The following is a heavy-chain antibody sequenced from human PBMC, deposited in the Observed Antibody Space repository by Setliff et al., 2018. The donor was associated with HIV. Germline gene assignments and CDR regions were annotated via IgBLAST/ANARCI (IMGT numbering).Heavy chain of an antibody. D-gene: IGHD3-3*01. CDR2: IIPIFGTA. J-gene: IGHJ3*02. CDR1: GGTFSSYA. CDR3: ARDRVRITIFGANDASDI. Sequence: SVKVSCKASGGTFSSYAISWVRQAPGQGLEWMGRIIPIFGTANYAQKFQGRVAMTRDTSTSTVYMELSSLRSEDTAVYYCARDRVRITIFGANDASDIWGQGTMVTVSS. V-gene: IGHV1-69*05.